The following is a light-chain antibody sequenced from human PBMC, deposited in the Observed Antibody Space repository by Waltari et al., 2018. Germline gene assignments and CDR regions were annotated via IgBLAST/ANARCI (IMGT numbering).Light chain of an antibody. CDR2: ATS. CDR3: HQYGDSLWT. J-gene: IGKJ1*01. V-gene: IGKV3-20*01. CDR1: QNVNSKY. Sequence: DIVLTQSPGSLSFSPGERATLSCRASQNVNSKYVAWYQHKVGQVPRLLIYATSSRATGVPDRFIGSGSGTDFTLTISRLEPEDFGVYYCHQYGDSLWTFGQGTKVEIK.